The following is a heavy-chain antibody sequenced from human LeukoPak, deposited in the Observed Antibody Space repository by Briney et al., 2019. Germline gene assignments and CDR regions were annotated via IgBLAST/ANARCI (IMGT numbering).Heavy chain of an antibody. Sequence: ASVKVSCKASGYIFTGYYMHWVRRAPGQGLEWMGWINPNSGGTNYAQKFQGRVTMTRDTSISTAYMELSRLRSDDTAVYYCARSSGYSYGNYYYYYMDVWGKGTTVTVSS. J-gene: IGHJ6*03. CDR2: INPNSGGT. CDR3: ARSSGYSYGNYYYYYMDV. D-gene: IGHD5-18*01. CDR1: GYIFTGYY. V-gene: IGHV1-2*02.